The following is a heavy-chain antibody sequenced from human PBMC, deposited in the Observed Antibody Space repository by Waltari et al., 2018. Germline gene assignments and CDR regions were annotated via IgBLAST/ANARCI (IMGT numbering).Heavy chain of an antibody. Sequence: QVHLVQSGAEVKKPGASVRVSCKTSGDTFSDYYIYWVRQAPGQGLEGMGWMNPKSGATDPAQKFQGTVTMTRDPSTSTGYMELRGLTSDDTAIYYCARDLFPNFWSGYGFDIWGQGTKVTVSS. J-gene: IGHJ3*02. CDR1: GDTFSDYY. CDR2: MNPKSGAT. D-gene: IGHD3-3*01. V-gene: IGHV1-2*02. CDR3: ARDLFPNFWSGYGFDI.